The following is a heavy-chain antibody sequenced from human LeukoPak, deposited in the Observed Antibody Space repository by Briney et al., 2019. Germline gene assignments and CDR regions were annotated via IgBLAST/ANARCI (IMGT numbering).Heavy chain of an antibody. CDR2: INPNSGGT. V-gene: IGHV1-2*02. D-gene: IGHD3-22*01. CDR1: GYTFTGYF. J-gene: IGHJ4*02. Sequence: ASVKVSCKASGYTFTGYFIHWVRQAPGQGLEWMGWINPNSGGTNYAQKFQGRVTMTRDTSITTAYMELSRLRSDDTAVYYCARDERYDSSGYPFDYWGQGTLVTVSS. CDR3: ARDERYDSSGYPFDY.